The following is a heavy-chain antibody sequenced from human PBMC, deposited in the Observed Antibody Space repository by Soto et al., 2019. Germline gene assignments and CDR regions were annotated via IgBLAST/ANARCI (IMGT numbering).Heavy chain of an antibody. D-gene: IGHD1-1*01. V-gene: IGHV1-18*04. CDR1: GYTFTTYG. CDR3: ARDGERDTGLNFYYYLHGMDA. CDR2: ISPYNGTT. J-gene: IGHJ6*02. Sequence: ASVKVSCKASGYTFTTYGISWVRQAPGQGLEWMGRISPYNGTTKYAEKFQGEMAMTTDTATSTAYMDLTSLRSDDTAVYYCARDGERDTGLNFYYYLHGMDAWGQGTRVTVSS.